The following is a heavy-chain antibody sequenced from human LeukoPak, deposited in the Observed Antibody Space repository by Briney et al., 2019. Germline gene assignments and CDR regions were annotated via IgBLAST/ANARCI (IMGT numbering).Heavy chain of an antibody. D-gene: IGHD6-13*01. CDR1: GFTFSSYS. Sequence: GSLRLSRAASGFTFSSYSMNWVRQAPGKGLEWVSGISGFGGSTYYAPSVKGRLTISRDNFGNMLYLHLDSLRVEDTAIYYCARRSGSSWSSFDYWGQGALVTVSS. J-gene: IGHJ4*02. CDR2: ISGFGGST. CDR3: ARRSGSSWSSFDY. V-gene: IGHV3-23*01.